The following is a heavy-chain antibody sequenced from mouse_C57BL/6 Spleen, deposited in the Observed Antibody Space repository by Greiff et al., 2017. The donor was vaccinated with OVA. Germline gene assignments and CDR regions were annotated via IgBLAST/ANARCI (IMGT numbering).Heavy chain of an antibody. J-gene: IGHJ4*01. CDR3: AREGKAMDY. CDR1: GYTFTDYN. CDR2: INPNNGGT. V-gene: IGHV1-18*01. Sequence: EVKLVESGPELVKPGASVKIPCKASGYTFTDYNMDWVKQSHGKSLEWIGDINPNNGGTIYNQKFKGKATLTVDKSSSTAYMELRSLTSEDTAVYYCAREGKAMDYWGQGTSVTVSS.